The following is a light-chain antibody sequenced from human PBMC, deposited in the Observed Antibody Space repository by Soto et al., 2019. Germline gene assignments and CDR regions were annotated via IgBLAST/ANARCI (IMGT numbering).Light chain of an antibody. V-gene: IGKV3-15*01. CDR2: AAS. CDR1: QSVSSN. Sequence: ESMLIQASGTMFVYREERVTLSRRASQSVSSNFAWYQQKPGQAPWLLSHAASTRATGIPARFIGSGSGTEFTLGLRSLQSGEFAVSYCEQSNFWAERVGGGTKVAIK. J-gene: IGKJ4*01. CDR3: EQSNFWAER.